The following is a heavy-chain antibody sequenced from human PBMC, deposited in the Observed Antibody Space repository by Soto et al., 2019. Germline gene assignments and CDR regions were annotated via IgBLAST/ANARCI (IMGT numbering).Heavy chain of an antibody. J-gene: IGHJ6*02. CDR3: ATVMWTTVTTRADYYYYKGMDV. V-gene: IGHV1-69*06. CDR2: IIPDFGSG. CDR1: GGTFRNHG. D-gene: IGHD4-17*01. Sequence: QVQLVQSGAEMKKPGSSVKVSCKASGGTFRNHGISWVRQAPGQGLEWVGGIIPDFGSGRFAEKFQGRVAITADNSATTAHLELRSLRSEDTAVYFCATVMWTTVTTRADYYYYKGMDVWGQGTTVTVSS.